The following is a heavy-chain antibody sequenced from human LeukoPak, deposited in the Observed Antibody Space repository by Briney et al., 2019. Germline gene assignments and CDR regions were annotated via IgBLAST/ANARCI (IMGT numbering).Heavy chain of an antibody. D-gene: IGHD5-24*01. J-gene: IGHJ4*02. CDR3: ARESSGWLQLFDY. CDR1: GFTVSSKY. CDR2: IYSGGST. Sequence: PGGSLTLSCAASGFTVSSKYMSWVRQAPGKGLEWVSVIYSGGSTYYADSVKGRFTISRDNSKNTVYLQVNSLRAEDTAVYYCARESSGWLQLFDYWGQGTLVTVSS. V-gene: IGHV3-66*01.